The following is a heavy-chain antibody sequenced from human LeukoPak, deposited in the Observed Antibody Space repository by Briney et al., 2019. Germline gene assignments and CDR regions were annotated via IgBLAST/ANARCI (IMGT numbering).Heavy chain of an antibody. V-gene: IGHV3-7*01. D-gene: IGHD3-9*01. CDR2: INQDGSEK. Sequence: PGGSLRLSCAASGFSFSSFWMSWVRQAPGKGLEWVANINQDGSEKNYVDSVKGRFTISRDGAKNLLYLQMNSLRAEDTAVYYCAKYGLYDILTGYSSSHFDYWGQGTLVTVSS. J-gene: IGHJ4*02. CDR1: GFSFSSFW. CDR3: AKYGLYDILTGYSSSHFDY.